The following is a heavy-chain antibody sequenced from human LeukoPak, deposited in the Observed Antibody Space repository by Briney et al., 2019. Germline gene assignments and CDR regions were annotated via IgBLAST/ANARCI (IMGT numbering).Heavy chain of an antibody. CDR1: GDPFRGDH. CDR2: IYSCGKT. V-gene: IGHV4-4*09. D-gene: IGHD2-2*01. CDR3: AKVVIAPAAHYFDC. Sequence: KPSETLSLICSVYGDPFRGDHWGWLPQPPGKGLEGLGHIYSCGKTYSNPSRKSRVPLPVNTSRNHFFLMLTSVSAAAPAFESWAKVVIAPAAHYFDCGSQGSLVTV. J-gene: IGHJ4*02.